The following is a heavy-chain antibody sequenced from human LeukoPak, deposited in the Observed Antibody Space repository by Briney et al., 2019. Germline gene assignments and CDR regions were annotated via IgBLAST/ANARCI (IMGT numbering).Heavy chain of an antibody. CDR1: GFTFSDNW. CDR3: AKDKWSGSVYWNYMDV. J-gene: IGHJ6*03. D-gene: IGHD5-12*01. Sequence: GGSLRLSCAASGFTFSDNWMHWVRQAPGKGLVWVSRINLDGSTTTYADSVKGRFTISRDNAKNSLYLQMNSPRAEDMALYYCAKDKWSGSVYWNYMDVWGKGTTVTVSS. CDR2: INLDGSTT. V-gene: IGHV3-74*01.